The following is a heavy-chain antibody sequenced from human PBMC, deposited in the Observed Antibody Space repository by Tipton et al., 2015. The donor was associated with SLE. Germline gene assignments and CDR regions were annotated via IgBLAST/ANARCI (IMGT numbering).Heavy chain of an antibody. Sequence: TLSLTCTVSGGSISSYYWSWIRLPPGKGLEWIGCIYYSGNTNYNPSLKSRVTISVDTSKNQFSLNLSSVTAADTAVYYCARDLSGAHYDLWGRGTLVAVSS. CDR3: ARDLSGAHYDL. CDR1: GGSISSYY. J-gene: IGHJ2*01. D-gene: IGHD3-3*01. V-gene: IGHV4-59*01. CDR2: IYYSGNT.